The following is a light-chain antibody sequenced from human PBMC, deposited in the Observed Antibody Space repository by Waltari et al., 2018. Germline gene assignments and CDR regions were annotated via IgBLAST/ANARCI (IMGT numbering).Light chain of an antibody. CDR1: SRDVGTYNL. CDR3: CSYAGSHTLV. J-gene: IGLJ3*02. CDR2: EVN. Sequence: QSALTQPASVSGSLGQSITISCPGTSRDVGTYNLVPWYQQYPGKAPKLMIYEVNKRPSGLSNRFSGSKTGNTASLTISGLQAEDEADYYCCSYAGSHTLVFGGGTELTVL. V-gene: IGLV2-23*02.